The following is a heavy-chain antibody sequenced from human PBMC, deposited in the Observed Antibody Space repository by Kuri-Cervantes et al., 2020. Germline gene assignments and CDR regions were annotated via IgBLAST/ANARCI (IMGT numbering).Heavy chain of an antibody. CDR3: AKDRSGNYYAMDV. J-gene: IGHJ6*02. V-gene: IGHV3-30*18. Sequence: GESLKISCAASGFTFSNYGMLWVRQAPGKGLEWVAVISYDGSNKYYGDSVQGRFTVSRDNSKNTLYLQLNGLRAEDTAVYYCAKDRSGNYYAMDVWGQGTTVTVSS. D-gene: IGHD6-19*01. CDR1: GFTFSNYG. CDR2: ISYDGSNK.